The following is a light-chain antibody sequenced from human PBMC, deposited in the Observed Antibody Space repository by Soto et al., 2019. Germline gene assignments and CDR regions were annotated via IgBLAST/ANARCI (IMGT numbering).Light chain of an antibody. V-gene: IGKV3-20*01. CDR1: QSVRSNF. J-gene: IGKJ1*01. CDR2: GAS. CDR3: QRYDSSRT. Sequence: EIVLTQSPGTLSLSPGERATLSCRASQSVRSNFLAWYQQKPGQAPRLLIYGASNRATGIPDRFSGSGSGTDFTLTITRLEPEDFAMYYCQRYDSSRTFGQGTKVEF.